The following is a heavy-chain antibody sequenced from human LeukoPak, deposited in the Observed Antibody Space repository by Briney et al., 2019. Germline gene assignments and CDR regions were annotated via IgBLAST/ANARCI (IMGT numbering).Heavy chain of an antibody. CDR1: GFTFSSSW. D-gene: IGHD4-17*01. V-gene: IGHV3-48*04. Sequence: GGSLRLSCAASGFTFSSSWMSWVRQAPGKGLEWVSYITSSGSTIYYADSVKGRFTISRDNAKNSLYLQMNSLRAEDTAVYYCARARNDYGNDYWGQGTLVTVSS. CDR3: ARARNDYGNDY. J-gene: IGHJ4*02. CDR2: ITSSGSTI.